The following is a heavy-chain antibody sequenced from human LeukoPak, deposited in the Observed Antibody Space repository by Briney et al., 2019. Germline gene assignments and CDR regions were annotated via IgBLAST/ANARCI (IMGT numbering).Heavy chain of an antibody. V-gene: IGHV4-59*01. D-gene: IGHD6-13*01. CDR2: IYYSGST. CDR1: GGSISSYY. Sequence: SETLSLICTVSGGSISSYYWSWIRQPPGKGLEWIGYIYYSGSTNYNPSLKSRVTVSVDTSKNQFSLKLSSVTAADTAVYYCALASSFIDYWGQGTLVTVSS. CDR3: ALASSFIDY. J-gene: IGHJ4*02.